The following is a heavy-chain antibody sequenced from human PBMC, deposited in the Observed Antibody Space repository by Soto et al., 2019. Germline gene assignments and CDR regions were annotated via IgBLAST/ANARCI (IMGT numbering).Heavy chain of an antibody. V-gene: IGHV1-24*01. D-gene: IGHD3-16*02. Sequence: QVQLVQSGAEVKKPGASVKVSCKVSGYTLTELSMHWVRQAPGKGLEWMGGFDPEDGETIYAQKYQGRVTKTEDQSTDTAYMELSSMKSEDTAVYYCATISYGSYRCDYWGQGTLVTVSS. CDR3: ATISYGSYRCDY. CDR2: FDPEDGET. CDR1: GYTLTELS. J-gene: IGHJ4*02.